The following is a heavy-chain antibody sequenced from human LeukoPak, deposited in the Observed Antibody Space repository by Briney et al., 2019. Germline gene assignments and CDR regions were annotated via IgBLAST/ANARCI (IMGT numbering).Heavy chain of an antibody. CDR3: ARSACSRTTCPDY. V-gene: IGHV1-2*02. D-gene: IGHD2-2*01. CDR2: IIPNSGDT. CDR1: GYTFTDYY. Sequence: ASAKVSCKASGYTFTDYYIHWVRQAPGQGLEWMGWIIPNSGDTNYAQKFQGRVTMTRDTSISTAYMELTSLRYDDAAVYYCARSACSRTTCPDYWGQGTLVTISS. J-gene: IGHJ4*02.